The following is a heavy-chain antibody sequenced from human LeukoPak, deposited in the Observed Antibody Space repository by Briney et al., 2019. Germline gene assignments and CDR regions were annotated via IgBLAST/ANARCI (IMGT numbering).Heavy chain of an antibody. Sequence: GGSLRLSCAASGFTFSSYGMSWVRQAPGKGLEWVSAISGSGGSTYYADSVKGRFTISRDNSKNTLYLQMNSLRAEDTAIYNCAKDYDRNYYESSGFFDQWGQGTLVTVSS. J-gene: IGHJ4*02. CDR1: GFTFSSYG. CDR3: AKDYDRNYYESSGFFDQ. D-gene: IGHD3-22*01. CDR2: ISGSGGST. V-gene: IGHV3-23*01.